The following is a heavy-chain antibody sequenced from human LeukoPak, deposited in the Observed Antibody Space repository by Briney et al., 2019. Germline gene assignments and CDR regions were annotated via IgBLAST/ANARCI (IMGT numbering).Heavy chain of an antibody. CDR3: ARGKYYDSSGAPREFDI. CDR2: ISAYNGNT. CDR1: GYTFTSYG. V-gene: IGHV1-18*01. J-gene: IGHJ3*02. D-gene: IGHD3-22*01. Sequence: ASVKVSCKASGYTFTSYGISWVRLAPGQGIEWMGWISAYNGNTNYAQKLQGRVTMTTDTSTSTAYMELRSLRSDDTAVYYCARGKYYDSSGAPREFDIWGQGTMVTVSS.